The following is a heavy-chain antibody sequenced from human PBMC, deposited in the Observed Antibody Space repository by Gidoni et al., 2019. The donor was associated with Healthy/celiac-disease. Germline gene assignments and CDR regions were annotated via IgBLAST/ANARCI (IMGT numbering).Heavy chain of an antibody. CDR3: AHRMATISFDY. D-gene: IGHD5-12*01. J-gene: IGHJ4*02. CDR2: IYWGDDK. Sequence: ITLKESGPTLVKPTQTLTLTCTFSGSSLSTSRVGVGWIRQPPGKALEWLTLIYWGDDKRYSPSLKSRLTITKNTSKGQVVVTVANMDPVDTATYYCAHRMATISFDYWGQGTLVTVSS. CDR1: GSSLSTSRVG. V-gene: IGHV2-5*02.